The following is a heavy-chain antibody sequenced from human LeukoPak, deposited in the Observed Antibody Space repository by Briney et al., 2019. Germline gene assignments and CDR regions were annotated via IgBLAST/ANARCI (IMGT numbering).Heavy chain of an antibody. J-gene: IGHJ4*02. CDR2: IYSGGAT. V-gene: IGHV3-53*01. CDR3: ARGGGGGFGY. Sequence: GGTLRLSCAASGFTFTNAWMSWVRQAPGKGLEWVSVIYSGGATYYADSVKGRFTISRDDSKNTVFLQMNSLRADDTAVYFCARGGGGGFGYWGQGTLVAVSS. D-gene: IGHD5-12*01. CDR1: GFTFTNAW.